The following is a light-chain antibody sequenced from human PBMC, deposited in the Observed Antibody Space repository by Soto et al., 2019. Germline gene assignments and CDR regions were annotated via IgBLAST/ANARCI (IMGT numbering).Light chain of an antibody. V-gene: IGLV1-47*01. CDR2: KNN. CDR3: AAWDDSLSGPGV. J-gene: IGLJ7*01. CDR1: SSNIGNFY. Sequence: QSVLTQPPSASGTPGQRVTISCSGGSSNIGNFYVYWYQQLPGTAPKLLIYKNNQRPLGVPDRFSGSKSGTSASLAISGLRSEDEADYYCAAWDDSLSGPGVFGGGTQLTVL.